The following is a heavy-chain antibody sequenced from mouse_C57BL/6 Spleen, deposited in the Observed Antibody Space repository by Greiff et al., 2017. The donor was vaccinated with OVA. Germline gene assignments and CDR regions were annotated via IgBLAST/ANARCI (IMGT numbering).Heavy chain of an antibody. CDR2: INPGSGGT. Sequence: QVQLQQSGAELVRPGPSVKVSCKASGYAFTNYLIEWVKQRPGQGLEWIGVINPGSGGTNYNEKFKGKATLTADKSSSTAYMQLSSLTSEDSAVYFSARNWERVYYIDYWGQGTTLTVSS. CDR1: GYAFTNYL. V-gene: IGHV1-54*01. J-gene: IGHJ2*01. D-gene: IGHD4-1*01. CDR3: ARNWERVYYIDY.